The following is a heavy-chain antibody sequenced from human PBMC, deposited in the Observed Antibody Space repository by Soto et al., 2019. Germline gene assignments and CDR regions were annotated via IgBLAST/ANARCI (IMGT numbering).Heavy chain of an antibody. J-gene: IGHJ6*02. CDR3: AREYIGDYYYYYGMDV. CDR1: GFTFSSYG. D-gene: IGHD5-12*01. V-gene: IGHV3-33*01. Sequence: GGSLRLSCAASGFTFSSYGMHWVRQAPGKGLEWVAAIWYDGSNKYYADSVKGRFTISRDNSKNTLYLQMNSLRAGDTAVYYCAREYIGDYYYYYGMDVWGQGTTVTVSS. CDR2: IWYDGSNK.